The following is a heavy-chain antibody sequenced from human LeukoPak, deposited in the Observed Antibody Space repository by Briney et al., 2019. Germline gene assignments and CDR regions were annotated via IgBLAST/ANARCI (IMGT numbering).Heavy chain of an antibody. Sequence: GASVKVSCKASGYTFTNYYMNWVRQAPGQGLEWMGIINPSGGSTSYAQKFQGRVTVTRDTSTSTAYMELRTLRSDDTAVYYCARDLGPAYYYDSSGYQSWYFDLWGRGTLVTVSS. CDR2: INPSGGST. CDR1: GYTFTNYY. D-gene: IGHD3-22*01. V-gene: IGHV1-46*01. CDR3: ARDLGPAYYYDSSGYQSWYFDL. J-gene: IGHJ2*01.